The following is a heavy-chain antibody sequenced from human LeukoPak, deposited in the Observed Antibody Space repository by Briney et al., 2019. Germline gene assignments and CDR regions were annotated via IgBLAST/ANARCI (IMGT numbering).Heavy chain of an antibody. J-gene: IGHJ4*02. CDR2: ISSSGTYK. CDR3: AKGNGDYAIHPDY. V-gene: IGHV3-21*04. CDR1: GFTFSSYS. Sequence: GGSLRLPCAVSGFTFSSYSMSWVRQAPGKGLEWVSSISSSGTYKYYADSVKGRFAISRDNSKNTLYLQMNSLRADDTAVYYCAKGNGDYAIHPDYWGQGTLVTVSS. D-gene: IGHD4-17*01.